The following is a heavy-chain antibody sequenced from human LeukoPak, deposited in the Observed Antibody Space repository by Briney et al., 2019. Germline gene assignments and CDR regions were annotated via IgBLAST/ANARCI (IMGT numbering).Heavy chain of an antibody. CDR1: GFTFSSYW. CDR2: IKQDGSEK. CDR3: ARDGYCSSTSCYDFDY. Sequence: GGSLRLSCAASGFTFSSYWMSWVRQAPGKGLEWVANIKQDGSEKYYLDSVKGRFTISRDNAKNSLYLQMNSLRAEDTAVYYCARDGYCSSTSCYDFDYWGQGTLVTVSS. V-gene: IGHV3-7*01. J-gene: IGHJ4*02. D-gene: IGHD2-2*03.